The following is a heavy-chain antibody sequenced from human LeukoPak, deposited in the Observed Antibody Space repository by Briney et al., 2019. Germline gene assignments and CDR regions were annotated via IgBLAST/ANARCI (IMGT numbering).Heavy chain of an antibody. Sequence: ASVKVSFKASGFTFTGYYIHWVRQAPGQGLEWMGWVNPNSSGTNYAQMFQGRVTMTRDTSINTAYMELSGLRSDDTAVYYCATDSYSGNWSLGYWGQGTLVTVSS. CDR2: VNPNSSGT. CDR1: GFTFTGYY. D-gene: IGHD4-23*01. J-gene: IGHJ4*02. V-gene: IGHV1-2*02. CDR3: ATDSYSGNWSLGY.